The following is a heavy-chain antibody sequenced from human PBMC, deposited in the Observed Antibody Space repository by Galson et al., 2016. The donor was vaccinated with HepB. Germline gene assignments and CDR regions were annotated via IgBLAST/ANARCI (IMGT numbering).Heavy chain of an antibody. D-gene: IGHD6-6*01. CDR3: AKDPQWTTSSRGAFDV. CDR2: ISDSGGRT. CDR1: GFTFSSYA. V-gene: IGHV3-23*01. Sequence: SLRLSCAASGFTFSSYAMSWVCQAPGKGLEWVSGISDSGGRTHYADSVKGRFTISRDNSKSTLYLQMNGLRAEDTAVYYCAKDPQWTTSSRGAFDVWGQGTVLTVFS. J-gene: IGHJ3*01.